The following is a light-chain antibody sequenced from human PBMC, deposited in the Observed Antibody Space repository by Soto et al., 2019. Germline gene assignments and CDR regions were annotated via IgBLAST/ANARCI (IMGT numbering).Light chain of an antibody. CDR1: STDVGDSNH. CDR3: NSQTTSGIRV. CDR2: EVS. Sequence: QSALTQPASVSGSPGQSITISCTGTSTDVGDSNHVSWYQHHPAKATKLIIYEVSYRPSGVSNRFSGSKAAYAASLTISGLQAEDDADYYCNSQTTSGIRVFGTGTKLTVL. J-gene: IGLJ3*02. V-gene: IGLV2-14*01.